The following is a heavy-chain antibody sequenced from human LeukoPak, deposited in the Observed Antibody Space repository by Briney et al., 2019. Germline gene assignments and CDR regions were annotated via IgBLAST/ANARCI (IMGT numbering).Heavy chain of an antibody. CDR3: ARRSPYSSSWYLDY. D-gene: IGHD6-13*01. J-gene: IGHJ4*02. V-gene: IGHV5-51*01. Sequence: GESLKISCKGSGYSFTSHWIGWVRQMPGKGLEWMWIIYPGDSDTRYSPSFQGQVTISADKSISTAYLQWSSLKASDTAMYYCARRSPYSSSWYLDYWGQGTLVTVSS. CDR2: IYPGDSDT. CDR1: GYSFTSHW.